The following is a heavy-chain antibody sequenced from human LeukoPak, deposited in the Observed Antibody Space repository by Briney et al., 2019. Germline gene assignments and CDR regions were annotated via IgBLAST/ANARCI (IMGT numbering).Heavy chain of an antibody. J-gene: IGHJ4*02. V-gene: IGHV3-23*01. Sequence: GGSLRLSCAASGFTFSSYAMSWVRQAPGKGLEWVSAISGSGGSTYYADSVKGRFTISRDNSKNTLYPQMNSLRAEDTAVYYCAKEGALVVVAATHFDYWGQGTLVTASS. D-gene: IGHD2-15*01. CDR3: AKEGALVVVAATHFDY. CDR1: GFTFSSYA. CDR2: ISGSGGST.